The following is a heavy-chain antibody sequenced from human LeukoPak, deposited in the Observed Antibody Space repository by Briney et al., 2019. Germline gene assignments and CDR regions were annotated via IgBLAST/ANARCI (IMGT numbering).Heavy chain of an antibody. V-gene: IGHV3-23*01. CDR2: IRGSGGST. Sequence: GGSLRLSCAASGFTFSSYAMSWVRQAPGKGLEWVSAIRGSGGSTYYADSVKGRFTISRDNSKNTLYLQMNSLRAEDTAVYYCAKEVNYYGSGSFGHDDYWGQGTLVTVSS. CDR3: AKEVNYYGSGSFGHDDY. J-gene: IGHJ4*02. D-gene: IGHD3-10*01. CDR1: GFTFSSYA.